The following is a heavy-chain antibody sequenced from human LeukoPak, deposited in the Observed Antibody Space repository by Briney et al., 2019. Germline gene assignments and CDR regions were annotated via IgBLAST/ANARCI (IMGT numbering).Heavy chain of an antibody. CDR3: AKEDSGYDTTSYYYYYYMDV. V-gene: IGHV3-33*06. CDR1: GFTFSSYG. J-gene: IGHJ6*03. Sequence: GGSLRLSCAASGFTFSSYGMHWVRQAPGKGLEWVAVIWYDGSNKYYADSVKGRFTISRDDSKHTLYLQMNSLRAEDTAVYYCAKEDSGYDTTSYYYYYYMDVWGKGTTVTVSS. CDR2: IWYDGSNK. D-gene: IGHD5-12*01.